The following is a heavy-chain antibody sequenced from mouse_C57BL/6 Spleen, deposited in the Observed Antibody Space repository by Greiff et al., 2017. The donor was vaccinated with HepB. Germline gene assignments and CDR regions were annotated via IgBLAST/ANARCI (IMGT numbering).Heavy chain of an antibody. Sequence: VQLQQPGAELVKPGASVKLSCKASGYTFTSYWMQWVKQRPGQGLEWIGEIDPSDSYTNYNQKFKGKATLTVDTSSSTAYMQLSSLTSEDSAVYYCARGGYSNYDYFDYWGQGTTLTVSS. CDR2: IDPSDSYT. J-gene: IGHJ2*01. V-gene: IGHV1-50*01. D-gene: IGHD2-5*01. CDR3: ARGGYSNYDYFDY. CDR1: GYTFTSYW.